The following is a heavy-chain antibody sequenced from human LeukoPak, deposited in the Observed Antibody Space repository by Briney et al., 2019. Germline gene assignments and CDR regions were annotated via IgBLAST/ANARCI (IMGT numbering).Heavy chain of an antibody. CDR3: ARDPFPGQWLVLGYFDY. CDR1: GGTFSSYA. V-gene: IGHV1-69*05. Sequence: GSSVKVSCKASGGTFSSYAISWVRQAPGPGLEWMGRIIPIFDTANYAQKFQGRVTITTDESTSTAYMELSSLRSEDTAVYYGARDPFPGQWLVLGYFDYWGQGTLVTVSS. J-gene: IGHJ4*02. CDR2: IIPIFDTA. D-gene: IGHD6-19*01.